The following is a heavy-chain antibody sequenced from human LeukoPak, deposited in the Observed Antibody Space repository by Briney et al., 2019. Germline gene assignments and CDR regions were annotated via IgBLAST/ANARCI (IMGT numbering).Heavy chain of an antibody. D-gene: IGHD6-6*01. Sequence: ASVKVSCKASGYTFTSYDINWVRQATGQGLEWMGWMNPNSGNTGYAQKFQGRVTITWNTSISTAYMELSSLRSEDTAVYYCARVLEYSSSSDIWGQGTMVTVSS. V-gene: IGHV1-8*03. CDR3: ARVLEYSSSSDI. J-gene: IGHJ3*02. CDR1: GYTFTSYD. CDR2: MNPNSGNT.